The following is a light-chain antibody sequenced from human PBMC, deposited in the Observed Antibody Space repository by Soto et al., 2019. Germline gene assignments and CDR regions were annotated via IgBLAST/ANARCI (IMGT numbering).Light chain of an antibody. CDR3: SSYTSSDTLV. Sequence: QSALTQPASVSGSPGQSITISCTGTSSDVGGYNSVSWYQQHPGKAPQLMISEVSNRPSGVSNRFSGSKSGNTASLTISGLQAADEADYYCSSYTSSDTLVFGGGTQLTVL. J-gene: IGLJ2*01. CDR2: EVS. CDR1: SSDVGGYNS. V-gene: IGLV2-14*01.